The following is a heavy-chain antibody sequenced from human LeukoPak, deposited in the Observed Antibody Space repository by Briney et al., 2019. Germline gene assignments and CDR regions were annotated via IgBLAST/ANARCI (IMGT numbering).Heavy chain of an antibody. Sequence: GGSLRLSCAASGFTFSSYTTNWVRQAPGKGLEWVSSISSHNSYIYYADSVKGRFTIFKDNSKNTLYLQMNSLRAEDTAVYYCAKDRGGAYYESSVDIWGQGTMVTVSS. D-gene: IGHD3-22*01. CDR3: AKDRGGAYYESSVDI. CDR1: GFTFSSYT. J-gene: IGHJ3*02. CDR2: ISSHNSYI. V-gene: IGHV3-21*01.